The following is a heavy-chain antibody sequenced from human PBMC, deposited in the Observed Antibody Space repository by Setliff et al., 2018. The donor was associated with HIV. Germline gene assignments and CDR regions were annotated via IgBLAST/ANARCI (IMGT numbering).Heavy chain of an antibody. V-gene: IGHV5-51*01. J-gene: IGHJ4*02. CDR3: ARRALRGGYDPEYYFDY. CDR2: IYPGDSDT. Sequence: PGESLKISCQGSGYRFTNYWIAWVRQMPGKGLEWMGIIYPGDSDTRYSPTFQGQVTISADKSISTAYLQWSSLKASDTAMYYCARRALRGGYDPEYYFDYWGQGTLVTVSS. D-gene: IGHD5-12*01. CDR1: GYRFTNYW.